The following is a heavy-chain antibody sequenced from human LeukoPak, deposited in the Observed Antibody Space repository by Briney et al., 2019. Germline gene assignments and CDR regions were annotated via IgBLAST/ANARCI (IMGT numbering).Heavy chain of an antibody. D-gene: IGHD5-12*01. J-gene: IGHJ4*02. CDR1: GFTFTTYW. CDR2: IKQDGSEK. Sequence: QPGGSLRLSCAASGFTFTTYWMGWVRQAPGKGLEWVANIKQDGSEKYYVDSVKGRFTISRDNVKNSLYLQMNSLRAEDTAVYYCARGPSGYHNTGGQGTLVTVSS. CDR3: ARGPSGYHNT. V-gene: IGHV3-7*01.